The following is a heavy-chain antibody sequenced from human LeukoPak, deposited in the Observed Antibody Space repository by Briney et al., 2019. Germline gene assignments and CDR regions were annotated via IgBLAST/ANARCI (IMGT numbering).Heavy chain of an antibody. D-gene: IGHD1-1*01. J-gene: IGHJ4*02. V-gene: IGHV3-7*04. CDR1: GFTFSNFW. CDR2: IHPEGNEK. Sequence: PGGSLRLSCAVSGFTFSNFWMSWVRQAPGRGLEWVANIHPEGNEKYHVESVKGRFTISRDNTKNLLFLQMNALRVEDTAEYYCARGDDFSGDHWGQGTLVTVSS. CDR3: ARGDDFSGDH.